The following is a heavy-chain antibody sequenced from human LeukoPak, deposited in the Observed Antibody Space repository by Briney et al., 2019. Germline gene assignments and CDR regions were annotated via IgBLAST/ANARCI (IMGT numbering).Heavy chain of an antibody. D-gene: IGHD3-9*01. V-gene: IGHV4-59*01. CDR1: RGSINNYY. Sequence: SETLSLTCTVSRGSINNYYWSWIRQPPGKGLEWIGDIHYSGSTNYNPSLKSRVTISVDTSKNEFSLKVRSVTAADTAVYYCARQSDILTGFRFANNFDYWGQGTLVTVCS. CDR2: IHYSGST. J-gene: IGHJ4*02. CDR3: ARQSDILTGFRFANNFDY.